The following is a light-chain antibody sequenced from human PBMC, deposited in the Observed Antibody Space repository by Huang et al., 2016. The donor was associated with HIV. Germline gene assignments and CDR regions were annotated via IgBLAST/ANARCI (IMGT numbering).Light chain of an antibody. CDR2: DTS. J-gene: IGKJ2*02. V-gene: IGKV1-27*01. CDR1: QDISNY. Sequence: DIQMTQSPSSLSASVGDRVTITCRASQDISNYLAWYQQKPGKVPKLLIYDTSIWQSGGPSRFSGSGSGADFTLTISSLQPEDVATYYCQMYNSASCTFGQGTKLEIK. CDR3: QMYNSASCT.